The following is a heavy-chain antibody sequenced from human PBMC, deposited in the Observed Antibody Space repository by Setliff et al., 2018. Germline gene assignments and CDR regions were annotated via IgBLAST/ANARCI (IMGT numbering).Heavy chain of an antibody. CDR3: ARVRDCSGGSCHRGFYHYMDV. D-gene: IGHD2-15*01. CDR1: GYTFSANA. Sequence: ASVKVSCKASGYTFSANAIHWVRQAPGQRLEWMGFIYTDNGNTKYSKNFQDRVAITRDTSASTAYMELSSLTSEDTAVYYCARVRDCSGGSCHRGFYHYMDVWGKGTTVTVSS. J-gene: IGHJ6*03. V-gene: IGHV1-3*04. CDR2: IYTDNGNT.